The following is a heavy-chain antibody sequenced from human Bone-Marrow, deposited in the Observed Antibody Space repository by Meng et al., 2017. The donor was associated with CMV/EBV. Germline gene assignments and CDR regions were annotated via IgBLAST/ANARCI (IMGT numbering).Heavy chain of an antibody. V-gene: IGHV1-18*01. CDR2: ISAYNGNT. CDR3: ARDDRGYYFDY. J-gene: IGHJ4*02. Sequence: ASVKVSCKTSGYIFTSYGINWVRQAPGQGLEWMGWISAYNGNTNYAQKLQGRVTMTTDTSTSTAYMELRSLRSDDTAVYYCARDDRGYYFDYWGQGTLVTVSS. CDR1: GYIFTSYG. D-gene: IGHD3-22*01.